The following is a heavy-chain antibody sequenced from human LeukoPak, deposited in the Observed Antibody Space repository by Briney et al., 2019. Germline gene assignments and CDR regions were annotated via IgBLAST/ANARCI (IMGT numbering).Heavy chain of an antibody. CDR2: FSISSTI. J-gene: IGHJ4*02. V-gene: IGHV3-48*01. CDR3: AAGRGWLIDY. Sequence: GGSLRLSCATSGFTVSSYSMNWVRQAPGKGLEWVSCFSISSTIYYADSVKGRFTISRDNAENSLYLQMNNLRVEDTAVYYCAAGRGWLIDYWGQGTLVTASS. CDR1: GFTVSSYS. D-gene: IGHD3-22*01.